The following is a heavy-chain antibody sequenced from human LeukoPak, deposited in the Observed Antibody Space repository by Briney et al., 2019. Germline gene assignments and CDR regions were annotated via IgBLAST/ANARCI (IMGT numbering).Heavy chain of an antibody. Sequence: SVKVSCKASGGTFSSYAISWVRQAPGQGLEWMGGIIPIFGTANYAQKFQGRVTITTDESTSAAYMELSSLRSKDTAVYYCAASIAARLGGDYWGQGTLVTVSS. CDR1: GGTFSSYA. J-gene: IGHJ4*02. D-gene: IGHD6-6*01. V-gene: IGHV1-69*05. CDR3: AASIAARLGGDY. CDR2: IIPIFGTA.